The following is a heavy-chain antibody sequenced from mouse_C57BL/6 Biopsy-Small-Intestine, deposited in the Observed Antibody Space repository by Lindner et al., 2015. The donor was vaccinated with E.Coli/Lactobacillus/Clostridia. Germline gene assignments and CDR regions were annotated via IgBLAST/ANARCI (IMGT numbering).Heavy chain of an antibody. CDR1: GYSFTGYN. V-gene: IGHV1S135*01. CDR3: ARRGELAWFAY. J-gene: IGHJ3*01. CDR2: FDPYNGAT. Sequence: VQLQESGPELVKPGASVKMSCKASGYSFTGYNMHWVKQSHGKSLEWIGYFDPYNGATSYNQKFKGTATLTVDKSSNTAYMQLNSLTPEDSAVYYCARRGELAWFAYWGQGTLVTVSA.